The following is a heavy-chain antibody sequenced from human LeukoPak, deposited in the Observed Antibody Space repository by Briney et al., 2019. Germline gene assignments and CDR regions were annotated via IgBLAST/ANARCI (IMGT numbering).Heavy chain of an antibody. V-gene: IGHV4-59*01. Sequence: PETLSLTCSVSGGSLSSYYWSWIRQPPGKGLEWIGYIYYSGSTNYNPSLKSRVTISADTSKNQSSLKLSSVTAAGAAVYYGAREAAAGTVDYWGQGTLVTVSS. D-gene: IGHD6-13*01. J-gene: IGHJ4*02. CDR1: GGSLSSYY. CDR2: IYYSGST. CDR3: AREAAAGTVDY.